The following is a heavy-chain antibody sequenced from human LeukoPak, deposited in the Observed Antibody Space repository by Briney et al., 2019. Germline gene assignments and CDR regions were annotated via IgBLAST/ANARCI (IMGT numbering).Heavy chain of an antibody. Sequence: GGSLRLSCAASGVTFRSYGMHWVRQAPGKGLEWVALISSDGNDKLYGDSVRGRFTISRDDSKSTLYLQMNSLRAEDTAVYYCTTKVIRGDSGDDYDDWGQGTLVTVSS. CDR2: ISSDGNDK. CDR3: TTKVIRGDSGDDYDD. J-gene: IGHJ4*02. V-gene: IGHV3-30*03. CDR1: GVTFRSYG. D-gene: IGHD5-12*01.